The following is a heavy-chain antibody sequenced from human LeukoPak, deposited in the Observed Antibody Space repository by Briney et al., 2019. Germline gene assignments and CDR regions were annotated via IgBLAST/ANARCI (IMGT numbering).Heavy chain of an antibody. CDR2: IIPLFGTP. Sequence: SVKVSCKASGGTFSSSAISWVRQAPGQGLEWMGAIIPLFGTPNYAQKFQGRVTISADESTSTAYMELSSLRSEDTAVYYCARGGGLAGDGYNYWWGKVNHDAFDIWGQGTMVTVSS. CDR1: GGTFSSSA. J-gene: IGHJ3*02. D-gene: IGHD5-24*01. V-gene: IGHV1-69*13. CDR3: ARGGGLAGDGYNYWWGKVNHDAFDI.